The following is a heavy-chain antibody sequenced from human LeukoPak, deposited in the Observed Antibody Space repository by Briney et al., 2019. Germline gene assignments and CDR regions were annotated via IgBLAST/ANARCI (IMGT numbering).Heavy chain of an antibody. CDR2: IYYSGST. D-gene: IGHD6-19*01. CDR1: GGSISSGY. Sequence: SETLSLTCTVSGGSISSGYWSWIRQPPGKGLEWIGYIYYSGSTNYNPSLKSRVTISVDTSKNQFSLKLSSVTAADTAVYYCARDQYAVARGFDHYYYMDVWGKGTTVTISS. CDR3: ARDQYAVARGFDHYYYMDV. V-gene: IGHV4-59*12. J-gene: IGHJ6*03.